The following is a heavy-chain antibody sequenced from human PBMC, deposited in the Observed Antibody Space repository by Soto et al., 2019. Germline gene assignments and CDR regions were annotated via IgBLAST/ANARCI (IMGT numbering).Heavy chain of an antibody. J-gene: IGHJ6*02. CDR1: GFAFSTYA. CDR2: ISGSGGSS. CDR3: AKVTKRAAAGRYEYYKYGMDV. V-gene: IGHV3-23*01. D-gene: IGHD6-13*01. Sequence: SLRLSCAASGFAFSTYAMTWVRQAPGRGLEWVSVISGSGGSSYYAASVKGRFTISRDNSKNTLYLQMNGLRAEDTALYYCAKVTKRAAAGRYEYYKYGMDVWGQGTTVTV.